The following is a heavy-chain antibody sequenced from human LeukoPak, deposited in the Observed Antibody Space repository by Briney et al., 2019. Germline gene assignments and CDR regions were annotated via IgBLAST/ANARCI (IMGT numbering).Heavy chain of an antibody. Sequence: GGSLRLSCAASGFTFSTYWMSWVRQAPGKGLECVAHIKQDGSEKYFVDSVKGRFTISRDNAKNSLYLQVNSLRAEDTAVYYCARAPYGSGSSYFDYWGQGSLVTVSS. CDR3: ARAPYGSGSSYFDY. V-gene: IGHV3-7*04. CDR1: GFTFSTYW. D-gene: IGHD3-10*01. J-gene: IGHJ4*02. CDR2: IKQDGSEK.